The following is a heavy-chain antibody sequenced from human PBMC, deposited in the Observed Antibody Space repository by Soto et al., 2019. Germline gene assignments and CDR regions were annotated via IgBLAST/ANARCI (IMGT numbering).Heavy chain of an antibody. D-gene: IGHD3-16*01. Sequence: QITLKESGPTLVKPTQTLTLTCTFSGFSLTTRGVGVGWIRQPPAKALECLALIYWDDDKRSSPSLQSRLSIAKDTAKTQVDLTMTNVYPVDTATYYCAHIPNYYQYDWFDPWGQGTLVSVSS. V-gene: IGHV2-5*02. J-gene: IGHJ5*02. CDR1: GFSLTTRGVG. CDR2: IYWDDDK. CDR3: AHIPNYYQYDWFDP.